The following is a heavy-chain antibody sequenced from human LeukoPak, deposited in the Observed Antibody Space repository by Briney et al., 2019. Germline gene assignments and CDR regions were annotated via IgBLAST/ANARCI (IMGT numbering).Heavy chain of an antibody. D-gene: IGHD3-22*01. CDR3: AKDSSVFHYDSRNFDY. CDR2: ISSSGSTI. V-gene: IGHV3-11*04. CDR1: GFTFSDYY. Sequence: PGGSLRLSSAASGFTFSDYYMSWIRQAPGKGLEWVSYISSSGSTIYYADSVKGRFTISRDNSKNTLYLQMNSLRAEDTAVFYCAKDSSVFHYDSRNFDYWGQGTLVTVSS. J-gene: IGHJ4*02.